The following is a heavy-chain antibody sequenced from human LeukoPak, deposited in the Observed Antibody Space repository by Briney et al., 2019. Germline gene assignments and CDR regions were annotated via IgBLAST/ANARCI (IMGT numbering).Heavy chain of an antibody. CDR3: AKDREDIVATIGDY. V-gene: IGHV3-23*01. Sequence: PGGSLRLSCAASGFTFSSYAMSWVRQAPGKGLEWVSAISGSGGSTYYADSVKGRFTISRDNSKNRLYLQMNSLRAEDTAVYYCAKDREDIVATIGDYWGQGTLVTVSS. D-gene: IGHD5-12*01. CDR2: ISGSGGST. J-gene: IGHJ4*02. CDR1: GFTFSSYA.